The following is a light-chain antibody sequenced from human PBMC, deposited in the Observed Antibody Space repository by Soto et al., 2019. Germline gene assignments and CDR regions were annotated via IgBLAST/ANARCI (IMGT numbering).Light chain of an antibody. CDR1: QSVSSSY. CDR2: GAS. CDR3: QQYGSSPYT. Sequence: EIVLTQSPGTLSLSPGERATLSCGASQSVSSSYLGWYQQKPGQAPRLLIYGASSRATGIPDRFSGSGFGTDFTLTSSRLEPEDFAVYYCQQYGSSPYTFGQGTKLEIK. J-gene: IGKJ2*01. V-gene: IGKV3-20*01.